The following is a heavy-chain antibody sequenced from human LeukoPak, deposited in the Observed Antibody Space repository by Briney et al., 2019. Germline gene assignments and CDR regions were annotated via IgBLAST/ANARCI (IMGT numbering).Heavy chain of an antibody. CDR1: GFTFSSYA. Sequence: PGGSLRLSCAASGFTFSSYAMHWVRQGPGKGLEWVAIISYDGRNNHYADSVKGRFTISRDNSKNTLHLQMNSLRAEDTAVYYCAKLGFDSSGSHTLFDCWGQGTQVTVSS. J-gene: IGHJ4*02. D-gene: IGHD3-22*01. CDR3: AKLGFDSSGSHTLFDC. V-gene: IGHV3-30*18. CDR2: ISYDGRNN.